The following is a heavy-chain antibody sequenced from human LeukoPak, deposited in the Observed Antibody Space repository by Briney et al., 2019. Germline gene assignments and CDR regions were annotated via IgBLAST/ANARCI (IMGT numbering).Heavy chain of an antibody. J-gene: IGHJ4*02. D-gene: IGHD5-12*01. Sequence: SETLSLTCTVSGGSISSSSYYWGWIRQPPGKGLEWIGSIYHSGSTYYNPSLKSRVTISVDTSKNQFSLKLSSVTAADTAVYYCARDFLGIGGRYSGLDDYWGQGTLVTVSS. CDR1: GGSISSSSYY. CDR2: IYHSGST. CDR3: ARDFLGIGGRYSGLDDY. V-gene: IGHV4-39*07.